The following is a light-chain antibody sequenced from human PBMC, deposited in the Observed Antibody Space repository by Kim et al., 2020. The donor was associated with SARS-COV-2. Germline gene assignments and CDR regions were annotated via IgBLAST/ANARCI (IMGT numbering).Light chain of an antibody. J-gene: IGLJ3*02. CDR2: PKN. Sequence: SSELTQDPAVSVALGQTVRITCQGDSLRTYSASWYQQKPGQAPVLVIYPKNNRPSGIPDRFSGSRSGDRTSLTLTGAQAEDEADYYCKSRDSTGNHLVFGGGTQLTVL. CDR1: SLRTYS. V-gene: IGLV3-19*01. CDR3: KSRDSTGNHLV.